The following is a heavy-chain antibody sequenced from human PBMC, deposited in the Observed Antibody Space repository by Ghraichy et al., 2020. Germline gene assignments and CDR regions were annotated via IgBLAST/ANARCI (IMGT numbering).Heavy chain of an antibody. Sequence: GVSLILSCAASGFTFSYYSMNWFRQAPGKGLEWVSYISSRSTTIYYADSVKGRFTISRYNVKNSLYLQMNSLRDEDTAVYYFARGRYYDTSGYLNFDYWGQGTLVTVSS. J-gene: IGHJ4*02. CDR3: ARGRYYDTSGYLNFDY. D-gene: IGHD3-22*01. V-gene: IGHV3-48*02. CDR2: ISSRSTTI. CDR1: GFTFSYYS.